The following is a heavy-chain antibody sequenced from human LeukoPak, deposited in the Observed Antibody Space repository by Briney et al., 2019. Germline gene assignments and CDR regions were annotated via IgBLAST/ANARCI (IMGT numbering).Heavy chain of an antibody. V-gene: IGHV1-46*01. CDR2: IYPRDGST. Sequence: ASVKVSCKASGYTFTSNYMHWVRQAPGQGLEWMGMIYPRDGSTSYAQKFQGRVTVTRDTSTSTVHMELSGLRSEDTAVCYCARDQEGFDYWGQGTLVTVSS. CDR1: GYTFTSNY. J-gene: IGHJ4*02. CDR3: ARDQEGFDY.